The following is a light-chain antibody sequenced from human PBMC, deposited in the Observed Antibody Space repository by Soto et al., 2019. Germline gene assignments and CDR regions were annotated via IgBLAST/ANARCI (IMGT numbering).Light chain of an antibody. CDR2: RNR. CDR1: SSNIGADYG. Sequence: QSVLTQPPSVSGAPGQRVTISCTGSSSNIGADYGVHWYQHLPGTAPRLLMYRNRNRPSGVPDRFSGSKSGTSASLAITGLQAEDEADYFCQSYDSSLSAYVFGTGPKLTVL. V-gene: IGLV1-40*01. J-gene: IGLJ1*01. CDR3: QSYDSSLSAYV.